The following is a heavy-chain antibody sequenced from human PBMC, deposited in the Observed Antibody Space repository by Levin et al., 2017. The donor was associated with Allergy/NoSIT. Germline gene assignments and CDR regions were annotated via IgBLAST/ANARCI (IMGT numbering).Heavy chain of an antibody. CDR3: AREEYFHGSGRSGMDV. CDR2: IGTAGDT. V-gene: IGHV3-13*01. D-gene: IGHD3-10*01. J-gene: IGHJ6*02. CDR1: GFTFSSYD. Sequence: GESLKISCAASGFTFSSYDMHWVRQATGKGLEWVSAIGTAGDTYYPGSVKGRFTISRENAKNSLYLQMNSLRAGDTAVYYCAREEYFHGSGRSGMDVWGQGTTVTVS.